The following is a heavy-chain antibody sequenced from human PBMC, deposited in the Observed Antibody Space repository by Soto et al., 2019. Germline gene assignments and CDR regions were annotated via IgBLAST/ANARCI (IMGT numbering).Heavy chain of an antibody. CDR1: RFTFSSYD. D-gene: IGHD2-15*01. V-gene: IGHV3-13*01. CDR3: ARQYCSGGSCQSPDAFDI. Sequence: GSLRISFDASRFTFSSYDMHWVLQTTVTGLELLSAIGTAGDTYHPGSVKGRFTISRENAKNSLYLQMNSLRAGDTAVYYCARQYCSGGSCQSPDAFDIWGQGTMVTVSS. J-gene: IGHJ3*02. CDR2: IGTAGDT.